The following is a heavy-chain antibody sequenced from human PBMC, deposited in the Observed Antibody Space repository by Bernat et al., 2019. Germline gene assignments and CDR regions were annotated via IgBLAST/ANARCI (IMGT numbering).Heavy chain of an antibody. Sequence: EVQLVESGGGLVKPGGSLRLSCVGSGFTFSSYAMSWVRQAPGKGLEWVSLITGSGANTYYADSVKGRFTISRDNSKNTLYLQMNSLRADDTAVYYCAKDRGWGEPLDYWGQGTLVTVSS. D-gene: IGHD3-16*01. CDR3: AKDRGWGEPLDY. CDR2: ITGSGANT. CDR1: GFTFSSYA. V-gene: IGHV3-23*04. J-gene: IGHJ4*02.